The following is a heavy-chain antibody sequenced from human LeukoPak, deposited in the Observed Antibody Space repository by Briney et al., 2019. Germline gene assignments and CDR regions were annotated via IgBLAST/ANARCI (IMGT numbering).Heavy chain of an antibody. Sequence: SVKVSCTASGYTFTSYGISWVRQAPGQGLEWMGGIIPIFGTANYAQKFQGRVTVTADESTSTAYMELSSLRSEDTAVYYCARESPSGSRAFDIWGQGTMVTVSS. V-gene: IGHV1-69*13. D-gene: IGHD1-26*01. CDR1: GYTFTSYG. CDR3: ARESPSGSRAFDI. CDR2: IIPIFGTA. J-gene: IGHJ3*02.